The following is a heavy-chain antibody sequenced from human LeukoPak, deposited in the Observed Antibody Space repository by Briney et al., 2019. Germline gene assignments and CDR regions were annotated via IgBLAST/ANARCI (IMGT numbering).Heavy chain of an antibody. D-gene: IGHD1-26*01. CDR1: GFTFSSYA. V-gene: IGHV3-23*01. Sequence: GGSLRLSCAASGFTFSSYAMSWVRQAPGKGLEWVSAISGSGGSTYYADSVKGRFTTSRDNSKNTLYLQMNSLRAEDTAVYYCAKDNGWSGSYYSPYFDYWGQGTLVTVSS. CDR3: AKDNGWSGSYYSPYFDY. J-gene: IGHJ4*02. CDR2: ISGSGGST.